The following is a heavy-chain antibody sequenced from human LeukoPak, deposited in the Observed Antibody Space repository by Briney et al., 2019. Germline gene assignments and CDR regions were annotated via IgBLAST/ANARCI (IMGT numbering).Heavy chain of an antibody. V-gene: IGHV3-21*01. Sequence: GGSPRLSCAPSRFTLSSYSMNSVPQAPGEGLGGVSSISRSSSYIYYAESVKGRFTISRDNAKNSLYLQMNSLRAEDTAVYYCAREGIPSIAARLDWFDPWGQGTLVTVSS. CDR1: RFTLSSYS. D-gene: IGHD6-6*01. J-gene: IGHJ5*02. CDR3: AREGIPSIAARLDWFDP. CDR2: ISRSSSYI.